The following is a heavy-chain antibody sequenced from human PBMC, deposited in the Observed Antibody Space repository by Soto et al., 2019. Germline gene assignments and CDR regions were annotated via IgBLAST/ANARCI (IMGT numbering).Heavy chain of an antibody. Sequence: EVQLVESGGGLVQPGGSLRLSCAASGFAFSAYWMHWVRQAPGKGLMWVSRINSDGTTTNYADSVKGRFTISRDNAKNTLCLQMNSLRPEDTAVYYCHASGSPDYWGQGTLVTVSS. CDR1: GFAFSAYW. V-gene: IGHV3-74*01. D-gene: IGHD3-10*01. CDR3: HASGSPDY. J-gene: IGHJ4*02. CDR2: INSDGTTT.